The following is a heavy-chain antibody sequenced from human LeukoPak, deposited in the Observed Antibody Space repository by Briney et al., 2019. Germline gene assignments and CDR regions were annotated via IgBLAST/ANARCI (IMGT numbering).Heavy chain of an antibody. CDR3: ARGVLQPYDY. CDR1: GGSFSGYY. D-gene: IGHD2/OR15-2a*01. V-gene: IGHV4-34*01. Sequence: PSETLSLTCAVYGGSFSGYYWSWIRQPPGKGLGWIGEINHSGSTNYNPSLKSRVTISVDTSKNQFSLKLSSVTAADTAVYYCARGVLQPYDYWGQGTLVTVSS. CDR2: INHSGST. J-gene: IGHJ4*02.